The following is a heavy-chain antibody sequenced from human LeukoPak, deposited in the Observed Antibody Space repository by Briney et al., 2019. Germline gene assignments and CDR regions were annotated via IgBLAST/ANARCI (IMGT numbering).Heavy chain of an antibody. Sequence: ASVKVSCKASGYTFTGYYMHWVLQAPGQGLEWMGWINPNSGGTNYAQKFQGRVTMTRDTSISTAYMELSRLRSDDTAVYYCASINYYDILTGPANAFDIWGQGTMVTVSS. CDR1: GYTFTGYY. J-gene: IGHJ3*02. CDR2: INPNSGGT. CDR3: ASINYYDILTGPANAFDI. V-gene: IGHV1-2*02. D-gene: IGHD3-9*01.